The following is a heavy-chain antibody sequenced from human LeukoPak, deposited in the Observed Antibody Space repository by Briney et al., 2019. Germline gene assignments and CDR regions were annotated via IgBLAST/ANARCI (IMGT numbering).Heavy chain of an antibody. CDR1: GGSFSGYY. D-gene: IGHD3-22*01. CDR2: INHSGST. Sequence: PSETLSLTCAVYGGSFSGYYWSWIRQPPGKGLEWIGEINHSGSTYYNPSLKSRVTISVDTSKNQFSLKLSSVTAADTAVYYCARNLHAYDSSGYYSQLFDYWGQGTLVTVSS. CDR3: ARNLHAYDSSGYYSQLFDY. J-gene: IGHJ4*02. V-gene: IGHV4-34*09.